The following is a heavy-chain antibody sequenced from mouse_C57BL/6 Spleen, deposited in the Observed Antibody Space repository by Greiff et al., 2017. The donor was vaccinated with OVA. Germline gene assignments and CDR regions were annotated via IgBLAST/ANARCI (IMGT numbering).Heavy chain of an antibody. Sequence: EVKLQESGAELVKPGASVKLSCTASGFNIKDYYMHWVKQRTEQGLEWIGRIDPEDGETKYAPKFQGKATITADTSSNTAYLQLSSLTSEDTAVYYCARSDDYDRVYYAMDYWGQGTSVTVSS. V-gene: IGHV14-2*01. D-gene: IGHD2-4*01. CDR3: ARSDDYDRVYYAMDY. CDR2: IDPEDGET. J-gene: IGHJ4*01. CDR1: GFNIKDYY.